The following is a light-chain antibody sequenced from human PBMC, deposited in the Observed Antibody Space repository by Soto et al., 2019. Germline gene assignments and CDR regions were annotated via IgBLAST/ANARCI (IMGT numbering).Light chain of an antibody. CDR1: QSVSID. V-gene: IGKV3-15*01. J-gene: IGKJ1*01. CDR3: QQYNKWRQT. Sequence: EIVMTQSPATVPVSPGERVTLSCRASQSVSIDLAWYQQKPGQAPGLLIYGASTRATDIPPSFTGSGSGTEFSLTISSLRSEDIAVYYCQQYNKWRQTFGQGTKGDIK. CDR2: GAS.